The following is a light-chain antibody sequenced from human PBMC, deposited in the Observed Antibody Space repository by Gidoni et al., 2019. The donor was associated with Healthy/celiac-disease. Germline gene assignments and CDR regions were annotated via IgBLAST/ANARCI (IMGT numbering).Light chain of an antibody. V-gene: IGLV2-14*01. CDR1: SRDEGCYNY. Sequence: QSALTPHASVSDSSGQSITISCTGTSRDEGCYNYVPWYQQHPGKAPKLMIYDVSKRPSGVSNRFSVSKSGNTASLTISGLQAEDEADYYCSSCTSSSTFVVLGGGTKLTVL. CDR2: DVS. CDR3: SSCTSSSTFVV. J-gene: IGLJ2*01.